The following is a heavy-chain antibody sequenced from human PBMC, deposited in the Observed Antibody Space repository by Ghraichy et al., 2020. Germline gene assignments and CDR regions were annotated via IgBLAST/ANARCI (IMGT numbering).Heavy chain of an antibody. CDR2: IWYDGSNK. D-gene: IGHD3-16*01. CDR3: ARADYDYVWGSWGHYWYFDL. V-gene: IGHV3-33*01. J-gene: IGHJ2*01. CDR1: GFTFSSYG. Sequence: GESLNISCAASGFTFSSYGMHWVRQAPGKGLEWVAVIWYDGSNKYYADSVKGRFTISRDNSKNALYLQMNSLRAEDTAVYYCARADYDYVWGSWGHYWYFDLWGRGTLVTVSS.